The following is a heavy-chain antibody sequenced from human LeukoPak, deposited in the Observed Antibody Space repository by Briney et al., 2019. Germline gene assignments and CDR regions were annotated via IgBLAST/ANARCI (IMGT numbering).Heavy chain of an antibody. CDR2: MSQEGGDK. D-gene: IGHD6-19*01. Sequence: GGSLRLFCTASGYPFSRNWMRWVRQAPGQGLEGVAIMSQEGGDKYYVDSVKGRFTISRDNAKNSLYLQMNSLRAEDTAVYYCARASGWYERGPDYYYYYMDVWGKGTTVTVSS. CDR1: GYPFSRNW. CDR3: ARASGWYERGPDYYYYYMDV. J-gene: IGHJ6*03. V-gene: IGHV3-7*01.